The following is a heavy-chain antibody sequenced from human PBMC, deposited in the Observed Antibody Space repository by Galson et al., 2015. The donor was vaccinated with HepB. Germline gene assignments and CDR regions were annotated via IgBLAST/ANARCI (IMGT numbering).Heavy chain of an antibody. CDR3: ARDASITNIFQH. D-gene: IGHD3-10*01. CDR1: GFTFSSYS. J-gene: IGHJ1*01. CDR2: ISSSSSYI. Sequence: SLRLSCAASGFTFSSYSMNWVRQAPGKGLEWVSSISSSSSYIYYADSVKGRFTISRDNAKNSLYLQMNSLRAEDTAVYYCARDASITNIFQHWGQGTLVTVSS. V-gene: IGHV3-21*01.